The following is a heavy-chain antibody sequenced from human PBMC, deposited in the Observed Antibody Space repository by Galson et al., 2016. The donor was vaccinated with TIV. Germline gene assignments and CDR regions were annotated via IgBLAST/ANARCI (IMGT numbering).Heavy chain of an antibody. V-gene: IGHV1-2*02. CDR1: GYPFSDYY. D-gene: IGHD3-10*01. CDR3: ARGRRFGEMLPFES. J-gene: IGHJ4*02. Sequence: SVKVSCKASGYPFSDYYLHWVRQAPEQRLEWMGWTNPKNGGTFLSQPFQGRVTMSTDTSTSTASMELSSLRFDDTAIYFCARGRRFGEMLPFESWGPGTLITVSS. CDR2: TNPKNGGT.